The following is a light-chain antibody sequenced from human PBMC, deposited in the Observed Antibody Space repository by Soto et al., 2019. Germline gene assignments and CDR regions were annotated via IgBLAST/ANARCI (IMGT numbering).Light chain of an antibody. Sequence: DVVMTQSPLSLPVTLGQPASISCRSSQSLVYTNGNTYLNWFQQRPGQSPRRLIYKVSNRDSVVPDRFSGSGSGTDFTLTISRVEAEDVGLYYCMQGTHWPRTFGQGTRVEIK. J-gene: IGKJ1*01. CDR2: KVS. CDR3: MQGTHWPRT. CDR1: QSLVYTNGNTY. V-gene: IGKV2-30*01.